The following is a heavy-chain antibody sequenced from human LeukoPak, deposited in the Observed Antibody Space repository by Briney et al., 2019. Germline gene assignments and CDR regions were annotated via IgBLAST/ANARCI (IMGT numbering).Heavy chain of an antibody. V-gene: IGHV3-11*06. D-gene: IGHD3-10*01. CDR3: ATWGRNGGFGELFRSPNFDY. CDR2: ISSSSSYT. Sequence: GGSLRLSCAASGFTFSGYYMSWIRQAPGKGLEWVSYISSSSSYTNYADSVKGRFTISRDNAKNSLYLQMNSLRAEDTAVYYCATWGRNGGFGELFRSPNFDYWGQGTLVTVSS. J-gene: IGHJ4*02. CDR1: GFTFSGYY.